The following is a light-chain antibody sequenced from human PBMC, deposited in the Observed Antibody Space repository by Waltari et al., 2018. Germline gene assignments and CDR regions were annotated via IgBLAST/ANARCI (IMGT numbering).Light chain of an antibody. J-gene: IGKJ1*01. Sequence: EVVMTQSPATLSVSPGESATLPCRASQYVNINFDWYQQKPGQAPRLLIYAASTSATGVPARFSGSGSGTDFTLTISSLQSEDFAVYYCQQYNDWPRTFGLGTKVEIK. CDR2: AAS. V-gene: IGKV3-15*01. CDR3: QQYNDWPRT. CDR1: QYVNIN.